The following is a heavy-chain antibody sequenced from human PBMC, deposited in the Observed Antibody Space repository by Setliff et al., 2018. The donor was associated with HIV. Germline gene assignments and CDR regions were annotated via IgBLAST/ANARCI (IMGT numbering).Heavy chain of an antibody. J-gene: IGHJ4*02. CDR2: ISYTGST. V-gene: IGHV4-39*01. CDR1: GGSISSGNYY. Sequence: SETLSLTCTVSGGSISSGNYYWGWIRQPPGKGLEWIGTISYTGSTYYDPSLKSRVTISLDTSKNQFFLKLSSVTAPDTAIYYCARQTWEYYDTLTGYYRSPKNFDSWGQGTLVTVSS. CDR3: ARQTWEYYDTLTGYYRSPKNFDS. D-gene: IGHD3-9*01.